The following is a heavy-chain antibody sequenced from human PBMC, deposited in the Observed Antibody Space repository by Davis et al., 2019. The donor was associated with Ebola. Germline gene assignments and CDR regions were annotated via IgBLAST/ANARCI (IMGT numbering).Heavy chain of an antibody. V-gene: IGHV5-51*01. Sequence: KVSCKGSGYSFFGFWIGWVRQTPGAGLEWMGIIYPDTSETRYSPSFQGQVSISADKSISTAYLQWSSLKASDTAMYYCARRGVDYYYGMDVWGQGTTVTVSS. CDR1: GYSFFGFW. CDR3: ARRGVDYYYGMDV. J-gene: IGHJ6*02. D-gene: IGHD3-10*01. CDR2: IYPDTSET.